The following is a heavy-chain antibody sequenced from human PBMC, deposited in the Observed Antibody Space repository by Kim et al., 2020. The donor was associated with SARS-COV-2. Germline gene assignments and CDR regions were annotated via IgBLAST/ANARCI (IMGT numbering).Heavy chain of an antibody. V-gene: IGHV4-31*03. Sequence: SETLSLTCTVSGGSLTTRGYYWSWIRQHPGKGPEWIGYIYYNGNTLYNPSLSSRVTMSLDTAKNQFSLNLNVVTAADTAVNYCSRPAVFWVYAMDVWGQGTTLIVSS. D-gene: IGHD7-27*01. CDR3: SRPAVFWVYAMDV. CDR1: GGSLTTRGYY. CDR2: IYYNGNT. J-gene: IGHJ6*02.